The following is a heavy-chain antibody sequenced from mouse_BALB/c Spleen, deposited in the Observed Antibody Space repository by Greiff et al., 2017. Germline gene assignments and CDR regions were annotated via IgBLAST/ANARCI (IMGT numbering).Heavy chain of an antibody. CDR1: GFAFSSYD. CDR2: ISSGGGST. D-gene: IGHD2-4*01. J-gene: IGHJ3*01. Sequence: EVQLVESGGGLVKPGGSLKLSCAASGFAFSSYDMSWVRQTPEKRLEWVAYISSGGGSTYYPDTVKGRFTISRDNAKNTLYLQMSSLKSEDTAMYYCARYDYDGAWLAYWGQGTLVTVSA. V-gene: IGHV5-12-1*01. CDR3: ARYDYDGAWLAY.